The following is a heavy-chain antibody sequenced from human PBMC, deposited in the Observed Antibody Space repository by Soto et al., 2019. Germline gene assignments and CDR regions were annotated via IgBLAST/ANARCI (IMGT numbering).Heavy chain of an antibody. CDR2: IYYSGST. Sequence: SETLSLTCTVSGGSISSGGYYGSWIRQHPGKGLEWFGYIYYSGSTYYNPSLKRRVTIPGDTYKNQFSLKLSSVTAADTAVYYCARVCYDYVWGSYRPTLYFDYWGQGTLVTVSS. CDR3: ARVCYDYVWGSYRPTLYFDY. J-gene: IGHJ4*02. CDR1: GGSISSGGYY. V-gene: IGHV4-31*03. D-gene: IGHD3-16*02.